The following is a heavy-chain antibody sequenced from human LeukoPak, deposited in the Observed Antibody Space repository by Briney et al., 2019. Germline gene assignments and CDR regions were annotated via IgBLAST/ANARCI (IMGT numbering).Heavy chain of an antibody. D-gene: IGHD2-8*01. CDR2: IYYCGST. CDR3: ARDHPGYCTNGVCYSDAFDI. J-gene: IGHJ3*02. CDR1: GGSISSYY. Sequence: SETLSLTCTVSGGSISSYYWSWIRQPPGKGLEWIGYIYYCGSTNYNPSLKSRVTISVDTSKNQFSLKLSSVTAADTAVYYCARDHPGYCTNGVCYSDAFDIWGQGTMVTVSS. V-gene: IGHV4-59*01.